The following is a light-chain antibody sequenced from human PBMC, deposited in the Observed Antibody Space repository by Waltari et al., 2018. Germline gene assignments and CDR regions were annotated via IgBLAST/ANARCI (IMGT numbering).Light chain of an antibody. Sequence: EVVLTQSPATLSLSPGERATLSCRASQSVSVYLAWYQQKPGQAPRLLIYYASDRATGVPARFSGSGYGTDFTLTISSLEPEDFAVYYCQQRTDRPPVTFGQGTRVEMK. CDR1: QSVSVY. CDR2: YAS. CDR3: QQRTDRPPVT. J-gene: IGKJ1*01. V-gene: IGKV3-11*01.